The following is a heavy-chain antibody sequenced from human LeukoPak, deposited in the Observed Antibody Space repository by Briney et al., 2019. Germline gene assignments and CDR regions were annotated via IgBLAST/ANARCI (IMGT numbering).Heavy chain of an antibody. J-gene: IGHJ4*02. D-gene: IGHD3-10*01. CDR1: GGSFSAFH. CDR3: ASRPFLYGFRTYFDN. CDR2: MKQSGTP. Sequence: SETLSLTCAVYGGSFSAFHWNWIRQSPAKGLEWLGEMKQSGTPRYNPSLQSRVTISVDKSKNQFSLNVRSVTAADTTVYYCASRPFLYGFRTYFDNWAQGTLVTVSS. V-gene: IGHV4-34*01.